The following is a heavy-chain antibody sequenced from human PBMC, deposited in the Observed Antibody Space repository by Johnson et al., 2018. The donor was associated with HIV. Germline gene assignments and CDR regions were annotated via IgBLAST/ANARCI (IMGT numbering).Heavy chain of an antibody. V-gene: IGHV3-9*01. CDR1: GFTFDDYA. Sequence: VQLVESGGGLVQPGRSLRLSCAASGFTFDDYAMHWVRQAPGKGLEWVSGISWNSGSIGYADSVKGRFTISRDNAKNSLYLQMNSLRAEDTALYYCAKDKSYGLDAFDIWGQGTMVTVSS. CDR2: ISWNSGSI. J-gene: IGHJ3*02. CDR3: AKDKSYGLDAFDI. D-gene: IGHD4-17*01.